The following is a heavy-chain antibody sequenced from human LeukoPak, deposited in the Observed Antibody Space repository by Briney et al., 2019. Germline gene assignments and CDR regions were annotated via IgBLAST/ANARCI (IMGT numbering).Heavy chain of an antibody. Sequence: PGGSLRLSCAASGFTFSSYAMHWVRQAPGKGLEWVANIKQDGSEKYYVDSVKGRFTISRDNAKNSLYLQMNSLRAEDTAVYYCARWGYYGDYDGGMDYWGQGTLVTVSS. CDR1: GFTFSSYA. D-gene: IGHD4-17*01. V-gene: IGHV3-7*01. CDR2: IKQDGSEK. CDR3: ARWGYYGDYDGGMDY. J-gene: IGHJ4*02.